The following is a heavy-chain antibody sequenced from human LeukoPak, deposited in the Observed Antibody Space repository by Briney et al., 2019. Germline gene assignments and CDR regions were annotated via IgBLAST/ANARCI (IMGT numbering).Heavy chain of an antibody. J-gene: IGHJ4*02. CDR2: ISSSGASI. CDR3: APICSSGNCFQTHFDY. Sequence: GGSLRLSCAASGFTYSSYSMNWVRQAPGKGLVWVSFISSSGASIYYADSVKGRFTVSRDNAKNSLYLQMNSLGVEDTAMYYCAPICSSGNCFQTHFDYWGQGTLVTVSS. V-gene: IGHV3-21*01. D-gene: IGHD3-22*01. CDR1: GFTYSSYS.